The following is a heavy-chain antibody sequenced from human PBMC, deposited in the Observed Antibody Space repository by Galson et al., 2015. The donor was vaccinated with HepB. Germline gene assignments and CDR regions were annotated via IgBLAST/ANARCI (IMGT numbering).Heavy chain of an antibody. CDR3: AKEGQYFLVVVIGLFDY. V-gene: IGHV3-23*01. J-gene: IGHJ4*02. Sequence: SLRLSCAASGFTFSSYAMSWVRQAPGKGLEWVSAISGSGGSTYYADSVKGRFTISRDNSKNTLYLQMNSLRAEDTAVYYCAKEGQYFLVVVIGLFDYWGQGTLVTVSS. CDR1: GFTFSSYA. D-gene: IGHD2-21*01. CDR2: ISGSGGST.